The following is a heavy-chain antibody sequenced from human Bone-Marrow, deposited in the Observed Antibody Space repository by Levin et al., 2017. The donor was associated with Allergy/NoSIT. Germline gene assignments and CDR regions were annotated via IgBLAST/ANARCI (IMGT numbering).Heavy chain of an antibody. V-gene: IGHV1-18*01. Sequence: GASVKVSCKTSGYNFIHFGITWVRQAPGQGLEWVGWISGRGTTTEYGDILQDRVTLTADPSTSTAFLELTSLVSDDTAIFYCVRGQAWAAGGNQGVVDFWGPGSLVSVSS. CDR2: ISGRGTTT. CDR3: VRGQAWAAGGNQGVVDF. D-gene: IGHD6-13*01. CDR1: GYNFIHFG. J-gene: IGHJ4*02.